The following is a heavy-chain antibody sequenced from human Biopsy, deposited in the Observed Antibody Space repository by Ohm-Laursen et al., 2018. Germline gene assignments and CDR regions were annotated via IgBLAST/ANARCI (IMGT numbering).Heavy chain of an antibody. CDR2: IHYTGHI. J-gene: IGHJ2*01. CDR1: GDTISTYY. Sequence: SETLSLTWAVSGDTISTYYWNWIRQTPGKGLEWIGYIHYTGHIRINPSLNSRATISVDTSKDHFSLKLSSLTAADTAIYYCARNRVDVVKVTTIGWNFDLWGRGTLVTVSS. D-gene: IGHD5-12*01. CDR3: ARNRVDVVKVTTIGWNFDL. V-gene: IGHV4-59*08.